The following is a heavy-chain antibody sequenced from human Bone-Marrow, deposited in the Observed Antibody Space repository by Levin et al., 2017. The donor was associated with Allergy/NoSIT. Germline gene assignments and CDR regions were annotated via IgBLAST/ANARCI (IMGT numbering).Heavy chain of an antibody. Sequence: QSGGSLRLSCAVSGFAVSSNYMNWVRQAPGKGLEWVSVIYSGGSTYYADSVKGRFTISRDNSKNTLYLQMNSRRADDTAVYYCARGEGVIPAAGGAFDFWGQGTMVTVSS. CDR1: GFAVSSNY. J-gene: IGHJ3*01. V-gene: IGHV3-53*01. CDR3: ARGEGVIPAAGGAFDF. CDR2: IYSGGST. D-gene: IGHD2-2*01.